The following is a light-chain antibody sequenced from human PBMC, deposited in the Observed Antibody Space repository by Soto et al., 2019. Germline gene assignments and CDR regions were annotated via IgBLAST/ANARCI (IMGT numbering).Light chain of an antibody. J-gene: IGKJ1*01. CDR1: QSVGSY. Sequence: EIVLIQSPATLSLSPGEGATLSCRASQSVGSYLAWYQQKPGQAPRLLIYGASTRATGIPARFSGSGSGTEFTLTISSLQSEDFAVYYCQQYNNWPPWTFGQGTKVDI. CDR2: GAS. CDR3: QQYNNWPPWT. V-gene: IGKV3-15*01.